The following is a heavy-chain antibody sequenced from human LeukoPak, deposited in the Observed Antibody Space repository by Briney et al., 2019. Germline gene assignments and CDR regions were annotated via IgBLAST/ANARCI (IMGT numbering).Heavy chain of an antibody. D-gene: IGHD6-13*01. CDR3: ARHYHSSSWYNYFDY. CDR1: GFTVSSNY. Sequence: SGGSLRLSYAASGFTVSSNYMSWVRQAPGKGPEWASTLYSGGSAYYADSVKGRFTISRDNSKNTLYLQMNSLRAEDTAVYYCARHYHSSSWYNYFDYWGQGILVTVSS. V-gene: IGHV3-66*04. CDR2: LYSGGSA. J-gene: IGHJ4*02.